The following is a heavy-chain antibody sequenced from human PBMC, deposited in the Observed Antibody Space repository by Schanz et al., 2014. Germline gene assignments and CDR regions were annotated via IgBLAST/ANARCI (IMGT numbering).Heavy chain of an antibody. CDR2: IKKDGSEK. J-gene: IGHJ5*02. D-gene: IGHD1-1*01. Sequence: EVQLAESGGGLVQPGGSLRLSCAASGFTFSGCWMTWVRQAPGKGLEWVANIKKDGSEKDYVDSVKGRFTISRDNAKNSLFLQMNSLRPEDTAVYYCARGRVMESWGQGTPVTVSS. CDR1: GFTFSGCW. CDR3: ARGRVMES. V-gene: IGHV3-7*01.